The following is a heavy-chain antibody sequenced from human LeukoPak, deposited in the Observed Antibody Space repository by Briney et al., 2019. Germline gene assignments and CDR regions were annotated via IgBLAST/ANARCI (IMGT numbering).Heavy chain of an antibody. CDR2: IYYSGST. CDR1: GGSISSYY. V-gene: IGHV4-59*01. J-gene: IGHJ4*02. Sequence: SETLSLTCTVSGGSISSYYWSWIRQPPGEGLEWIGYIYYSGSTNYNPSLKSRVTISVDTSKNQFSLKLSSVTAADTAVYYCARDRGLGHDYWGQGTLVTVSS. D-gene: IGHD3-16*01. CDR3: ARDRGLGHDY.